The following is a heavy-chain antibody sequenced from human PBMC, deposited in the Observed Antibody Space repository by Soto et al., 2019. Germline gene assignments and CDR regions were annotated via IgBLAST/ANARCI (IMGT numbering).Heavy chain of an antibody. D-gene: IGHD3-22*01. Sequence: GGSLRLSCAASRFTFSHYAMTWVRQAPGKGLQWVSGISRSGGGTYYADSVKGRFTISRDNSKNTLYLQMNSLRAEDTAVYYCAKDEYYYDSSGYYPSWGQGTLVTVSS. CDR3: AKDEYYYDSSGYYPS. CDR1: RFTFSHYA. J-gene: IGHJ4*02. CDR2: ISRSGGGT. V-gene: IGHV3-23*01.